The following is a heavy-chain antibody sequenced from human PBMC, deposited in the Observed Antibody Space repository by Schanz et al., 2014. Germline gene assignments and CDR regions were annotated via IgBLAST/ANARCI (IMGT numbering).Heavy chain of an antibody. CDR2: ISSSSSTI. CDR1: GFTFSSYS. J-gene: IGHJ4*02. D-gene: IGHD1-26*01. V-gene: IGHV3-48*02. CDR3: AKYGTGKGVSFEY. Sequence: VQLVESGGGVVQPGRSLRLSCAASGFTFSSYSMNWVRQAPGKGLEWVSYISSSSSTIYYADSVKGRFTISRDNAKNSLYLQMNSLRDEDTAVYYCAKYGTGKGVSFEYWGPGTLVTVSS.